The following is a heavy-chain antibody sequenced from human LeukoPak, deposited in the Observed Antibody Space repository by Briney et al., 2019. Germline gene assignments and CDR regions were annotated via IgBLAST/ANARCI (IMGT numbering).Heavy chain of an antibody. J-gene: IGHJ4*02. CDR2: IDWDDDK. D-gene: IGHD3-22*01. Sequence: SGPTLVKPTRTLTLTCTFSGFSLSTSGMCVSWIRQPPGKALEWLALIDWDDDKYYSTSLKTRLTISKDTSKNQVVLTMTNMDPVDTATYYCARGYYYDSSGYYYDYWGQGTLVTVSS. CDR3: ARGYYYDSSGYYYDY. CDR1: GFSLSTSGMC. V-gene: IGHV2-70*01.